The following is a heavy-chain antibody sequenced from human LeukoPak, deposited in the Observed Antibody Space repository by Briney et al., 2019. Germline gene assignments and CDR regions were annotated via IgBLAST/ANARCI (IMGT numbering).Heavy chain of an antibody. Sequence: PGGSLRLSCAASGFTFSSYSMNWVRQAPGKGLEWVSYISSSSSTIYYADSVKGRFTISRDNSKNTLYLQMNSLSAEDTAVYYCAKDSNDYVWGSYRYTLGWFDPWGQGTLVTVSS. V-gene: IGHV3-48*01. CDR1: GFTFSSYS. J-gene: IGHJ5*02. D-gene: IGHD3-16*02. CDR3: AKDSNDYVWGSYRYTLGWFDP. CDR2: ISSSSSTI.